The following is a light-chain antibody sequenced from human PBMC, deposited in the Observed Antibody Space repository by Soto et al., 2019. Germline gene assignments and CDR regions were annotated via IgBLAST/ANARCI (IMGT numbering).Light chain of an antibody. J-gene: IGLJ1*01. CDR1: SSDGGGYNY. CDR2: DVS. V-gene: IGLV2-11*01. CDR3: CSDAGICTVV. Sequence: QSALTQPRSVSGSPGQSVTISCTGTSSDGGGYNYVSWYQQHPGKAPKLMIYDVSKRPSGVPDRFSGSKSGNTASLTISGLQAEEEADYYCCSDAGICTVVFGTGTKVTVL.